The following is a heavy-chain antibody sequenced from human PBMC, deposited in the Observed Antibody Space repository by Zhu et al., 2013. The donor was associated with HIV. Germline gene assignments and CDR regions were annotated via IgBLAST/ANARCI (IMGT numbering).Heavy chain of an antibody. CDR2: IIPIYGAT. J-gene: IGHJ4*02. D-gene: IGHD3-22*01. CDR3: AKVRHYSDSSGFYSDY. CDR1: GDTFRSFA. V-gene: IGHV1-69*12. Sequence: QVQLVQSGAEVKKPGSSVKVSCKASGDTFRSFAFSWVRQAPGQGLDWMGEIIPIYGATNYAQNFQGRVTITADEFTNTVYMELSSLRSEDTAMYYCAKVRHYSDSSGFYSDYWGQGTLVTVSS.